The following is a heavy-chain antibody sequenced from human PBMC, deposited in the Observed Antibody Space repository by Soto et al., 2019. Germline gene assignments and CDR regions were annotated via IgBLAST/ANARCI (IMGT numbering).Heavy chain of an antibody. Sequence: GGSLRLSCAASGFTFSSYAMSWVRQAPGKGLEWVSAISGSGGSTCYADSVKGRFTISRDNSKNTLYLQMNSLRAEDTAVYYCAKDLETYYDYVWGSYLKGAFDYWGQGTLVTVSS. CDR2: ISGSGGST. CDR1: GFTFSSYA. CDR3: AKDLETYYDYVWGSYLKGAFDY. J-gene: IGHJ4*02. D-gene: IGHD3-16*02. V-gene: IGHV3-23*01.